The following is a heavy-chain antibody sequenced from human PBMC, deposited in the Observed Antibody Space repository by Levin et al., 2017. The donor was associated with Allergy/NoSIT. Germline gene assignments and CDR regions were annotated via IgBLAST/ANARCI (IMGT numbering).Heavy chain of an antibody. D-gene: IGHD1-26*01. CDR1: GGSISSSNW. CDR3: ARDPSSSYHTYYFDY. Sequence: PSETLSLTCAVSGGSISSSNWWSWVRQPPGKGLEWIGEIYHSGSTNYNPSLKSRVTISVDKSKNQFSLKLSSVTAADTAVYYCARDPSSSYHTYYFDYWGQGTLVTVSS. J-gene: IGHJ4*02. CDR2: IYHSGST. V-gene: IGHV4-4*02.